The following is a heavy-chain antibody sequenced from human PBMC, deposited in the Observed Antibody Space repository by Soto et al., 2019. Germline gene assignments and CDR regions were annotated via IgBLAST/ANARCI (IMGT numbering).Heavy chain of an antibody. Sequence: GASVKVSCKASGYTFTGYYMHWVRQAPGQGLEWMGWINPNSGGTNYAQKFQGWVTMIRDTSISTAHMELSRLRSDDTAVYYCARGGWELPPGLVPFDIWGQGTMVTVSS. CDR1: GYTFTGYY. J-gene: IGHJ3*02. V-gene: IGHV1-2*04. CDR2: INPNSGGT. CDR3: ARGGWELPPGLVPFDI. D-gene: IGHD1-26*01.